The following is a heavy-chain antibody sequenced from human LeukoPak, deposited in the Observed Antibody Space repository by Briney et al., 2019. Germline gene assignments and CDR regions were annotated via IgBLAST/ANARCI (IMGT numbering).Heavy chain of an antibody. CDR1: GGSISTYC. CDR2: IYYSGST. Sequence: PSETLSLTCTVSGGSISTYCWSWIRQPPGKGLEWIGYIYYSGSTNYNPSLRSRITVSVDTSNSQFSLRLSSVTAADTAVYYCARASGSVTAFDYWGQGTLVTVSS. V-gene: IGHV4-59*01. J-gene: IGHJ4*02. D-gene: IGHD2-21*02. CDR3: ARASGSVTAFDY.